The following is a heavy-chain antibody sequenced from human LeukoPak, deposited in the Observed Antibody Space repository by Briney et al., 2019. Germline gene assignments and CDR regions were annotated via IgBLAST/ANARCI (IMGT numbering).Heavy chain of an antibody. J-gene: IGHJ4*02. CDR3: ATCYGDPFFDY. CDR1: GGSFSGYY. V-gene: IGHV4-34*01. CDR2: INHSGST. Sequence: SETLSLTCAVYGGSFSGYYWSWIRQPPGKGLEWIGEINHSGSTNYNPSLKSRVTISVDTSKYQFSLKLSSVTAADTAVYYCATCYGDPFFDYWGQGTLVTVSS. D-gene: IGHD2-2*01.